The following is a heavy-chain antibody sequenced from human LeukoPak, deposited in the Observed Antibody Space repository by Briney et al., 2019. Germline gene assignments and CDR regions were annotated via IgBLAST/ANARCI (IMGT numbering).Heavy chain of an antibody. Sequence: GASVKVSCKASGYTFTSYGISWVRQAPGQGLEWMGWISAYNGNTNYAQKLQGRVTMTTDTSTSTAYMELRSLRSDDTAVYYCARRYCSSTSCYRFDYWGQGTLVTVSS. CDR3: ARRYCSSTSCYRFDY. J-gene: IGHJ4*02. CDR2: ISAYNGNT. CDR1: GYTFTSYG. V-gene: IGHV1-18*01. D-gene: IGHD2-2*01.